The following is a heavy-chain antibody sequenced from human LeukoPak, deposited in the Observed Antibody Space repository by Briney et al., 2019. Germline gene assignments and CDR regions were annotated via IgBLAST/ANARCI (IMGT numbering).Heavy chain of an antibody. Sequence: PSETLSLTCAVYGGSFSGYYWSWIRRPPGKGLEWIGEINHSGSTNYNPSLKSRVTISVDTSKNQFSLKLSSVTAADTAVYYCARDSSGWYYDYWGQGTLVTVSS. V-gene: IGHV4-34*01. CDR2: INHSGST. CDR1: GGSFSGYY. CDR3: ARDSSGWYYDY. J-gene: IGHJ4*02. D-gene: IGHD6-19*01.